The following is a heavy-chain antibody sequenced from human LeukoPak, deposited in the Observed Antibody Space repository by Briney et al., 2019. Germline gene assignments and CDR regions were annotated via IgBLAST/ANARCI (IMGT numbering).Heavy chain of an antibody. CDR1: GGSIDNHY. V-gene: IGHV4-59*11. J-gene: IGHJ4*02. D-gene: IGHD6-13*01. Sequence: SEALSLTCTVSGGSIDNHYCSWIRQPPGKGLEWIGYVYSSGITNYNPSLKSRVTISMDTSKNQFSLNLNSVAAADTAMYYCARAVYDGSSLSHWGQGMLVTVSS. CDR3: ARAVYDGSSLSH. CDR2: VYSSGIT.